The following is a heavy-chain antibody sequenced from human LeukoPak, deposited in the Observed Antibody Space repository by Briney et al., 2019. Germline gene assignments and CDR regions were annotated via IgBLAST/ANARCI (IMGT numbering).Heavy chain of an antibody. J-gene: IGHJ6*03. D-gene: IGHD5-24*01. CDR2: IYYSGST. CDR1: GGSISSYY. Sequence: HSETLSLTCTVSGGSISSYYWSWIRQPPGKGLEWIGYIYYSGSTNYNPSLKSRVTISVDTSKNQFSLKLSSVTAADTAVYYCARDHSGGYNGDYYYYYMDVWGKGTTVTVSS. CDR3: ARDHSGGYNGDYYYYYMDV. V-gene: IGHV4-59*01.